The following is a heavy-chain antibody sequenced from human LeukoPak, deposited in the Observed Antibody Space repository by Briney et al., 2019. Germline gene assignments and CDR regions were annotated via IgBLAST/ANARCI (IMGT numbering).Heavy chain of an antibody. J-gene: IGHJ4*02. CDR2: INSGGSAI. D-gene: IGHD1-26*01. CDR3: ARGGSYVHY. CDR1: GFTFSWYS. V-gene: IGHV3-48*04. Sequence: GGSLRLSCAVSGFTFSWYSMNWVRQAPGKGLEWVSYINSGGSAIYYADSVKGRFTISRDNAKNSLYLQMNSLRADDTAVYYCARGGSYVHYWGQGTLVTVSS.